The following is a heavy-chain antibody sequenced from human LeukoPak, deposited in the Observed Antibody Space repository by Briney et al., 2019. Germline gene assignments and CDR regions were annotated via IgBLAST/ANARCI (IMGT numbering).Heavy chain of an antibody. Sequence: SETLSLTCAVYGGSFSGYYWSWIRQPPGKGLEWIGEINHSGSTNYNPSLKSRVTISVDTSKNQFSLKLSSVTAADTAVYYCARDYSSLGDWFDSWGQGILVTVSS. J-gene: IGHJ5*01. CDR1: GGSFSGYY. CDR3: ARDYSSLGDWFDS. D-gene: IGHD6-19*01. V-gene: IGHV4-34*01. CDR2: INHSGST.